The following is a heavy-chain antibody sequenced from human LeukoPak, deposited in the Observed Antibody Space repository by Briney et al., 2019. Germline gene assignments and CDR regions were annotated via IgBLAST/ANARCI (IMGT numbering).Heavy chain of an antibody. V-gene: IGHV1-2*02. CDR1: GYTFTGYY. Sequence: ASVKVSCKASGYTFTGYYMHWVRQAPGQGLEWMGWINPKSGPTNYAQKFQGRVTMTRDTSISTAYMELSSLRSEDTAVYYCARDLGGPGKNRVLAPAARECPDYWGQGTLVTASS. D-gene: IGHD2-2*01. J-gene: IGHJ4*02. CDR2: INPKSGPT. CDR3: ARDLGGPGKNRVLAPAARECPDY.